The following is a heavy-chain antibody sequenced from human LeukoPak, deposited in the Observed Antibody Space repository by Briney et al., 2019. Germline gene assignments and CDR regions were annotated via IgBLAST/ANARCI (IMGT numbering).Heavy chain of an antibody. CDR1: GFTFSRYE. D-gene: IGHD3-10*01. CDR3: ARGYASDY. V-gene: IGHV3-48*03. J-gene: IGHJ4*02. CDR2: ISKSGDTI. Sequence: QPGGSLRLSCAASGFTFSRYEMNWVRQAPGKGLEWVSHISKSGDTIYFADSVKGRFTISRDNAKNSLYLQMSSLRAEDTVVYYCARGYASDYWGQGTLVTVSS.